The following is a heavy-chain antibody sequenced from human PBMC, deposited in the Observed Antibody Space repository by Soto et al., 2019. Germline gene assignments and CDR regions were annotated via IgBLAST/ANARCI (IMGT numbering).Heavy chain of an antibody. Sequence: WGSLRLSCTASGFTFISYSINFVRHSPLKWLEWVSYISSSSSTIYYADSVKGRFTISRDNAKNSLYLQMNSLRDEDTAVYYCARASYYYDSSGYYYNWELFDYWGQGTLVTVSS. CDR1: GFTFISYS. CDR3: ARASYYYDSSGYYYNWELFDY. D-gene: IGHD3-22*01. V-gene: IGHV3-48*02. CDR2: ISSSSSTI. J-gene: IGHJ4*02.